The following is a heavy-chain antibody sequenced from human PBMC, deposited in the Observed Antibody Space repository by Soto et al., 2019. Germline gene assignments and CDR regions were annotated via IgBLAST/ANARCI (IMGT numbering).Heavy chain of an antibody. Sequence: VRSLRLSCAASGFTFSSYSMNWVRQAPGKGLEWVSSISSSSSYIYYADSVKGRFTISRDNAKNSLYLQMNSLRAEDMAVYYCARAQGSGWDFDYWGQGTLVTVSS. CDR3: ARAQGSGWDFDY. CDR1: GFTFSSYS. V-gene: IGHV3-21*01. D-gene: IGHD6-19*01. J-gene: IGHJ4*02. CDR2: ISSSSSYI.